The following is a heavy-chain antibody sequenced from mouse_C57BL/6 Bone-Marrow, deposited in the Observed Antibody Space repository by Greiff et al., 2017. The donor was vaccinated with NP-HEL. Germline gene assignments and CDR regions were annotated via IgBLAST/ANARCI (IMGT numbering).Heavy chain of an antibody. CDR1: GFTFSDYY. CDR2: INYDGSST. D-gene: IGHD1-1*01. Sequence: EVKLQESEGGLVQPGSSMKLSCTASGFTFSDYYMAWVRQVPEKGLEWVANINYDGSSTYYLDSLKSRFIISRDNAKNILYLQMSSLKSEDTATYYCARDLYYYGSSYSVDYWGKGTTLTVSS. J-gene: IGHJ2*01. CDR3: ARDLYYYGSSYSVDY. V-gene: IGHV5-16*01.